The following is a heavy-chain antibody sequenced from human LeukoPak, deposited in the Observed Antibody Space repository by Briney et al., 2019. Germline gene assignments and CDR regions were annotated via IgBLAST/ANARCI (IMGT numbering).Heavy chain of an antibody. J-gene: IGHJ2*01. D-gene: IGHD6-19*01. CDR3: ARDQGQWLAPYWYFDL. Sequence: KAGGSLRLSCVASGFTFSDYYMSWIRQAPGKGLEWVSYISSSGSTIYYADSVKGRFTISRDNAKNSLYLQMNSLRAEDTAVYYCARDQGQWLAPYWYFDLWGRGTLVTVSS. CDR1: GFTFSDYY. V-gene: IGHV3-11*01. CDR2: ISSSGSTI.